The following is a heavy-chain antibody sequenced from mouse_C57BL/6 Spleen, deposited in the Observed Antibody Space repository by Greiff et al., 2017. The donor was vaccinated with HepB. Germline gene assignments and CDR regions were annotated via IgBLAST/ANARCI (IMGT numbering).Heavy chain of an antibody. CDR1: GYTFTSYG. Sequence: QVQLQQSGAELARPGASVKLSCKASGYTFTSYGISWVKQRTGQGLEWIGEIYPRSGNTYYNEKFKGKATLTADKSSSTAYMELRSLTSEDSAVYFCARYDDQGYYYAMDYWGQGTSVTVSS. D-gene: IGHD2-12*01. CDR2: IYPRSGNT. J-gene: IGHJ4*01. V-gene: IGHV1-81*01. CDR3: ARYDDQGYYYAMDY.